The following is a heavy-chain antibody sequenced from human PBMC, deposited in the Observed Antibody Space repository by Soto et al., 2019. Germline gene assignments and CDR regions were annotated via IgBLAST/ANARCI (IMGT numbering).Heavy chain of an antibody. Sequence: VASVKVSCKASGYTFTSYGISWVRQAPGQGLEWMGWISAYNGNTNYAQKLQGRVTMTTDTSTSTAYMELRSLRSDDTAVYYCARVDCSGGSCYIYYFDYWGQGTLVTVSS. CDR3: ARVDCSGGSCYIYYFDY. CDR2: ISAYNGNT. CDR1: GYTFTSYG. J-gene: IGHJ4*02. D-gene: IGHD2-15*01. V-gene: IGHV1-18*04.